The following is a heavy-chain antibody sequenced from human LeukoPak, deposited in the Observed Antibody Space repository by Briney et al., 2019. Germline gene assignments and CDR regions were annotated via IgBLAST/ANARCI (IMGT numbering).Heavy chain of an antibody. D-gene: IGHD4-17*01. CDR3: AGTVLDAFDI. CDR1: GGSISSYY. J-gene: IGHJ3*02. Sequence: SETLSLTCTVSGGSISSYYWSWIRQPPGKGLEWIGYIYYSGSTNYNPSLKSRVTISVDTSKNQFSLKLSSATAADTAVYYCAGTVLDAFDIWGQGTMVTVSS. CDR2: IYYSGST. V-gene: IGHV4-59*01.